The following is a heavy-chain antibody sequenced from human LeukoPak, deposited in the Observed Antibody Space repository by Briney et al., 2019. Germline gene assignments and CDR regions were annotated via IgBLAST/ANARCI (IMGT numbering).Heavy chain of an antibody. J-gene: IGHJ4*02. V-gene: IGHV4-39*07. D-gene: IGHD3-10*01. CDR2: IYYSGST. CDR3: ARADDRPGNYYGSGSYSY. Sequence: SETLSLTCTVSGGSISSSSYYWGWIRQPPGKGLEWIGSIYYSGSTYYNPSLKSRVTISVDTSKNQFSLKLSSVTAADTAVYYCARADDRPGNYYGSGSYSYWGQGTLVTVSS. CDR1: GGSISSSSYY.